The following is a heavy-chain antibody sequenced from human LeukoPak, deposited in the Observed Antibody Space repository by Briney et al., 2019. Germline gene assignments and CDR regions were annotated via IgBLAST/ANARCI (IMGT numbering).Heavy chain of an antibody. CDR2: ISSNGSTI. J-gene: IGHJ3*02. V-gene: IGHV3-48*03. Sequence: GSLRLSCAASGFTFSSYEMNWVRQAPGKGLEWVSYISSNGSTIYYADSVKGRFTISRDNAKNSLYLQMNSLRAEDTAVYYCARDIGETGAFDIWGQGTMVTVSS. CDR1: GFTFSSYE. CDR3: ARDIGETGAFDI. D-gene: IGHD1-1*01.